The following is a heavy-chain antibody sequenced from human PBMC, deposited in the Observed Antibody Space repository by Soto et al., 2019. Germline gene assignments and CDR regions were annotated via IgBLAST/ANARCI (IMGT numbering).Heavy chain of an antibody. CDR2: VSHDGRNT. CDR3: AKGGRQWLVTSGFNY. CDR1: GFTFSDYA. V-gene: IGHV3-30*18. J-gene: IGHJ4*02. Sequence: VQLVESGGGVVQPGRSLRLSCAASGFTFSDYAMHWVRQAPGKGLEWVAVVSHDGRNTHYADSVKGRFTIPRDSAKNTVSVEMTSLRAEDTAVYYCAKGGRQWLVTSGFNYWGQGGLVTVSS. D-gene: IGHD6-19*01.